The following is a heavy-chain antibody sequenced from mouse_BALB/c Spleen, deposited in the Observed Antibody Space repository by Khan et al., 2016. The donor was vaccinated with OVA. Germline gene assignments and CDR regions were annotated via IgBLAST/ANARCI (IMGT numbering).Heavy chain of an antibody. Sequence: VQLQESGAELAKPGASVKMSCKASGYTFTSYWMHWVKQRPGQGLEWIGYINPSSGYTEYNQNFKDKATLTADKSSSTAYMQLSSLTSEDSAVYYCARDRIDYWGQGTTLTGAS. J-gene: IGHJ2*01. CDR2: INPSSGYT. V-gene: IGHV1-7*01. CDR3: ARDRIDY. CDR1: GYTFTSYW.